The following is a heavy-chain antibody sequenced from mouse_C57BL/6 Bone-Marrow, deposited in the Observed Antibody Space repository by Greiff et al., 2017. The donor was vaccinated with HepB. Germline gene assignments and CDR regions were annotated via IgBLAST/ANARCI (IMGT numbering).Heavy chain of an antibody. Sequence: VKLVESGPELVKPGASVKISCKASGYAFSSSWMNWVKQRPGKGLEWIGRIYPGDGDTNYNGKFKGKATLTADKSSSTAYMQLSSLTSEDSAVYFCARDYYGSSYVEYFDYWGQGTTLTVSS. CDR2: IYPGDGDT. J-gene: IGHJ2*01. CDR3: ARDYYGSSYVEYFDY. CDR1: GYAFSSSW. D-gene: IGHD1-1*01. V-gene: IGHV1-82*01.